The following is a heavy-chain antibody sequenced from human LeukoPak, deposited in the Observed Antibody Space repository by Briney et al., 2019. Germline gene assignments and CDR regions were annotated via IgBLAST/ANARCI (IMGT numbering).Heavy chain of an antibody. V-gene: IGHV1-24*01. CDR3: ATAGDAIDSVMIWDF. CDR1: GNTLTEFS. J-gene: IGHJ4*02. Sequence: ASVKVSCKLSGNTLTEFSMHWVRQAPGKGLEWMGGLDPEDGKTIYAQKFQGRVTMTEDTSTDTAYMELSSLRSEDTAVYYCATAGDAIDSVMIWDFWGQGTLVTVSS. D-gene: IGHD3/OR15-3a*01. CDR2: LDPEDGKT.